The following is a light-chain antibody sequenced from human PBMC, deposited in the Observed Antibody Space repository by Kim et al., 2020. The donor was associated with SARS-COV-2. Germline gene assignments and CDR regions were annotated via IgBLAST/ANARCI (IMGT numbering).Light chain of an antibody. Sequence: AIQLAQSPSSLSASVGDRVTITCRASQGIGTSLAWYRQRPGKAPQLLMEGTSTLESGVPSGFTGSGSGTDFILPISSLQPEDFATYYCQQFKSFPPTFGQGTKVDIK. CDR1: QGIGTS. V-gene: IGKV1-13*02. J-gene: IGKJ1*01. CDR3: QQFKSFPPT. CDR2: GTS.